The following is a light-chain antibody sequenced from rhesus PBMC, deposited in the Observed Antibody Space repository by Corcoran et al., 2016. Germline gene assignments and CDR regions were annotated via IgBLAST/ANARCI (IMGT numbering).Light chain of an antibody. CDR3: QHHDNSPFT. CDR2: RAS. CDR1: QDINNW. Sequence: DIQMTQSPSSLSASVGDRVTITCRASQDINNWLAWYQPKPGKAPKLLIYRASNLETGVPSRFSGSGSGTDFSLTIHSLQPEDIATYYCQHHDNSPFTFGPGTKLDIK. J-gene: IGKJ3*01. V-gene: IGKV1-69*01.